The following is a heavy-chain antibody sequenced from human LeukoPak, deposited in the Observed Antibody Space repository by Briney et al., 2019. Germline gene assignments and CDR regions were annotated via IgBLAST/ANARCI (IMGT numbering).Heavy chain of an antibody. J-gene: IGHJ5*02. Sequence: PGRTLRLSCAASGFTFSSYGMHWVRQAPGKGLEWVAVIWYDGSNQKYADSVKGRFTVSRDNPKNTLYLQMNSLRAGDTAVHYCARDQGGNFLHGNNWIDPWGQGTLVTVSS. V-gene: IGHV3-33*01. CDR3: ARDQGGNFLHGNNWIDP. CDR1: GFTFSSYG. D-gene: IGHD3-3*01. CDR2: IWYDGSNQ.